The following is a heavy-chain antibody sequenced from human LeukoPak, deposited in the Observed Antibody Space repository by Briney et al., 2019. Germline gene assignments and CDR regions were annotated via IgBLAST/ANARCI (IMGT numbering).Heavy chain of an antibody. Sequence: GASVKVSCKASGYTFTSYGISWVRQAPGQGLEWMGRIIPILGIANYAQKFQGRVTITADKSTSTAYMELSSLRSEDTAVYYCATRPGHCSGGSCYFGSWGQGTLVTVST. V-gene: IGHV1-69*04. D-gene: IGHD2-15*01. CDR1: GYTFTSYG. J-gene: IGHJ4*02. CDR2: IIPILGIA. CDR3: ATRPGHCSGGSCYFGS.